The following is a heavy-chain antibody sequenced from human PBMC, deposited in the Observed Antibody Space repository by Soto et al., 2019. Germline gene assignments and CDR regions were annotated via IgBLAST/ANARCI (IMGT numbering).Heavy chain of an antibody. V-gene: IGHV1-69*04. CDR2: IIPILGIA. J-gene: IGHJ4*02. CDR3: ARDLNKSGSDFWSGYYDFDY. CDR1: GGTFSSYT. Sequence: SVKVSCKASGGTFSSYTISWVRQAPGQGLEWMGRIIPILGIANYAQKFQGRVTITADKSTSTAYMELSSLRSEDTAVYYCARDLNKSGSDFWSGYYDFDYWGQGTLVTVSS. D-gene: IGHD3-3*01.